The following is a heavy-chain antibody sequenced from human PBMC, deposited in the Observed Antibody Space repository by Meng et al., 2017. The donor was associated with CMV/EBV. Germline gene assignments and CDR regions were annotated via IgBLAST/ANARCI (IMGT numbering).Heavy chain of an antibody. J-gene: IGHJ4*02. D-gene: IGHD3-22*01. V-gene: IGHV3-49*04. CDR2: IRSKAYGGTT. CDR3: TRNRGSSGFPRLGFDY. CDR1: GFTFGDYA. Sequence: GESLKISCPASGFTFGDYAMSWVRQAPGKGLEWVGFIRSKAYGGTTEYAASVKGRFTISRDDSKSIAYLQMNSLKTEDTAVYYCTRNRGSSGFPRLGFDYWGQGTLVTVSS.